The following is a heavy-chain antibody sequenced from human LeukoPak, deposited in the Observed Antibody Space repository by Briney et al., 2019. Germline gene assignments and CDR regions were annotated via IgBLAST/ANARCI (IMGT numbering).Heavy chain of an antibody. CDR1: GFTFSSYA. CDR3: AKYFADFWSGPLLYYYYYMDV. CDR2: ISGSGGST. D-gene: IGHD3-3*01. Sequence: GGSLRLSCAASGFTFSSYAMSWVRQAPGKGLEWASAISGSGGSTYYADSVKGRFTISRDNSKNTLYLQMNSLRAEDTAVYYCAKYFADFWSGPLLYYYYYMDVWGKGTTVTVSS. J-gene: IGHJ6*03. V-gene: IGHV3-23*01.